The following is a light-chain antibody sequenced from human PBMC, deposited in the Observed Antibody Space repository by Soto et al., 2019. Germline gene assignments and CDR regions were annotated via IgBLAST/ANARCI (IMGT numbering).Light chain of an antibody. CDR1: QSVSSNY. Sequence: EIVLTQSPGTLSLSPGERATLSCRASQSVSSNYLAWYQHKPGQAPRLLLYGASSRATGIPDRFSGSGSGTDFTLAISRLESEDFAVYYCQQYGGSPPMYTFGQGTKLEIK. CDR3: QQYGGSPPMYT. V-gene: IGKV3-20*01. CDR2: GAS. J-gene: IGKJ2*01.